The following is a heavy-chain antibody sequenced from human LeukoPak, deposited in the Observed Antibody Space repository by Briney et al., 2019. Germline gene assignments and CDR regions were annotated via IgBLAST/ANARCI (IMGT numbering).Heavy chain of an antibody. CDR3: ARSPDDYGDYVRDY. V-gene: IGHV4-4*02. D-gene: IGHD4-17*01. J-gene: IGHJ4*02. CDR2: IYHSGST. CDR1: GGSISSSNW. Sequence: PSETLSLTCAVSGGSISSSNWWSWVRQPPGKGLEWIGEIYHSGSTNYNPSLKSRVTISVDKSKNQFSLKLSSVTAAGTAVYYCARSPDDYGDYVRDYWGQGTLVTASS.